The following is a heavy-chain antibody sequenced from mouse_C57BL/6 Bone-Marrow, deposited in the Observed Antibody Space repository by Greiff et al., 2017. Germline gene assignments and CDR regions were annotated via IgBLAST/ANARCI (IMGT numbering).Heavy chain of an antibody. V-gene: IGHV1-81*01. CDR3: ALYYGSSFYWYFDI. D-gene: IGHD1-1*01. J-gene: IGHJ1*03. CDR2: INPRSGNT. CDR1: GYTFTSYG. Sequence: QVQLQQSGAELARPGASVKLSCKASGYTFTSYGISWVKQRTGQGLEWIGEINPRSGNTNYNEKFKGKATLTVDKSSSTAYMELSSLTSEGSAVYVCALYYGSSFYWYFDIWGTGTTVTVSS.